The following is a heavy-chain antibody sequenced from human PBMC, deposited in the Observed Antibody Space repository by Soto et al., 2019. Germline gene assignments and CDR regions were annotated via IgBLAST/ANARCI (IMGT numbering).Heavy chain of an antibody. Sequence: ETLSLTCTVSGGSISSYYWSWIRQPPGKGLEWIGYIYYSGGTNYNPSLKSRVTISVDTSKNQFSLKLSSVTAADTAVYYCARTHPGYYGGYFFDYWGQGTLVTVSS. CDR3: ARTHPGYYGGYFFDY. J-gene: IGHJ4*02. V-gene: IGHV4-59*08. CDR1: GGSISSYY. CDR2: IYYSGGT. D-gene: IGHD3-10*01.